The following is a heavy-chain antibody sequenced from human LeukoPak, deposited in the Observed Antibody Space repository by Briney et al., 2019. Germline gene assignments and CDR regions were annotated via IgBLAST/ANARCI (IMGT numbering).Heavy chain of an antibody. V-gene: IGHV3-30-3*01. CDR2: VSSDGNIK. D-gene: IGHD3-16*01. J-gene: IGHJ4*02. CDR3: ARGDGGELDH. CDR1: GFTFNKFP. Sequence: GGSLRLSCAASGFTFNKFPMHWVRQAPGKGLEWMAAVSSDGNIKNYADSVKGRFTISRGNSKNTLYLQMNSLSPEDAAVYYCARGDGGELDHWGQGTLVTVSS.